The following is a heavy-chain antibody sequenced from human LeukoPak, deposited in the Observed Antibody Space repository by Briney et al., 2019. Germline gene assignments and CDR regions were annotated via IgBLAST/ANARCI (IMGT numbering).Heavy chain of an antibody. CDR2: IYYSGST. CDR1: GGSISSGDYY. CDR3: ARSLFDRKTLGY. J-gene: IGHJ4*02. V-gene: IGHV4-30-4*01. Sequence: SQTLSLTCTVSGGSISSGDYYWSWIRQPPGKGLEWIGYIYYSGSTYYNPSLKSRVTISVDTSKNQFSLKLSSVTAADTAVYYCARSLFDRKTLGYWGQGTLVTVSS. D-gene: IGHD3-9*01.